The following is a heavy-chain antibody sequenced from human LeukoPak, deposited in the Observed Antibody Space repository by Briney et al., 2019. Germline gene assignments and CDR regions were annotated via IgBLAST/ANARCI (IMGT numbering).Heavy chain of an antibody. J-gene: IGHJ5*02. V-gene: IGHV4-31*03. CDR1: GGSISSGGYY. CDR3: ARDRTVYAKSNWFDP. CDR2: IYYSGST. D-gene: IGHD2-8*01. Sequence: SETLSLTCTVSGGSISSGGYYWSWIRQHPGKGLEWIGYIYYSGSTYYNPSLKSRVTISVDTSKNQFSLKLSSVTAADTAVYYCARDRTVYAKSNWFDPWGQGTLVTVSS.